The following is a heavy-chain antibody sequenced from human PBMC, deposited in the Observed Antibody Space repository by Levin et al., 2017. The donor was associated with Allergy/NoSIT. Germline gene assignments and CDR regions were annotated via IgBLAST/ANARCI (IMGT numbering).Heavy chain of an antibody. CDR2: INHSGST. V-gene: IGHV4-34*01. CDR3: ARRGRARSTTVTAPGYHWYFDL. Sequence: SQTLSLTCAVYGGSFSGSYWSWIRQPPGKGLEWIGEINHSGSTNYNPSLKSRLTISVDTSKNQFSLKLSSVTAADTAVYYCARRGRARSTTVTAPGYHWYFDLWGRGTLVTVSS. CDR1: GGSFSGSY. J-gene: IGHJ2*01. D-gene: IGHD4-17*01.